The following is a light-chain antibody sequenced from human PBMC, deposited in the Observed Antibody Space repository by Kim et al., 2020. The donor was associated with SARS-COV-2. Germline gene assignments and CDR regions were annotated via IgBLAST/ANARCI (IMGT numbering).Light chain of an antibody. Sequence: QSALTQPASVSGSPGQSITISCTGTSSDVGSYNLVSWYQQPPGKAPKLMIYEGSKRPSGVSNRFSGSKSGNTASLTISGLQAEDEADYYCCSYAGSSSCVFGGGTQLTVL. CDR1: SSDVGSYNL. V-gene: IGLV2-23*01. J-gene: IGLJ2*01. CDR2: EGS. CDR3: CSYAGSSSCV.